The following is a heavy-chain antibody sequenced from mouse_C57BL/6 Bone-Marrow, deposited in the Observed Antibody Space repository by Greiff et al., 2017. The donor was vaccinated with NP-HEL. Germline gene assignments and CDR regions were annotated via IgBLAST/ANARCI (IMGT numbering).Heavy chain of an antibody. Sequence: VKLVESGPGLVAPSQSLSITCTVSGFSLTSYAISWVRQPPGKGLEWLGVIWTGGGTNYNSALKSRLSISKDNSKSQVFLKMNSLQTDDTARYYCARHYGSSYYWYFDVWGTGTTVTVSS. CDR1: GFSLTSYA. V-gene: IGHV2-9-1*01. CDR3: ARHYGSSYYWYFDV. CDR2: IWTGGGT. D-gene: IGHD1-1*01. J-gene: IGHJ1*03.